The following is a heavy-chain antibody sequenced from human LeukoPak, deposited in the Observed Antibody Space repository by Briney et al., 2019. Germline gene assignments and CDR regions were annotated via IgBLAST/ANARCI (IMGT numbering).Heavy chain of an antibody. CDR3: ARDGDGAARPGDWFDP. J-gene: IGHJ5*02. V-gene: IGHV4-59*01. Sequence: SETLSLTCTVSGGSISSYYWSWIRQPPGKGLEWNGYIYYSGSTNYNPSLKSRVTISVDTSKNQFSLKLSSVTAADTAVYYCARDGDGAARPGDWFDPWGQGTLVTVSS. D-gene: IGHD6-6*01. CDR2: IYYSGST. CDR1: GGSISSYY.